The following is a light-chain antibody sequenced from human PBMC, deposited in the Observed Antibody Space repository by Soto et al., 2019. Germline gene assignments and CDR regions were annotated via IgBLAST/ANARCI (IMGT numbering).Light chain of an antibody. J-gene: IGKJ1*01. CDR2: DAS. CDR3: QQYNSYWT. CDR1: QSISSW. Sequence: DIQMTQSPSTLPASVGDRVTITCRASQSISSWLAWYQQKPGKAPNLLIYDASSLESGVPSRFSGSGSGTEFTLTISSLQPDEFATYYCQQYNSYWTFGQGTKVEIK. V-gene: IGKV1-5*01.